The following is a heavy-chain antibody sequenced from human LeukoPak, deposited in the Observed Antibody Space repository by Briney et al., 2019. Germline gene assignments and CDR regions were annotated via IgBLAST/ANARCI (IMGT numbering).Heavy chain of an antibody. CDR2: ISAYNGNT. CDR3: ARVGSGYPDY. J-gene: IGHJ4*02. V-gene: IGHV1-18*01. Sequence: ASVKVSCKASGYTFTSYAMHWVRQAPGQRLEWMGWISAYNGNTNCAQKLQGRVTMATDTSTSTAYMELRSLRSDDTALYYCARVGSGYPDYWGQGTLVTVSS. D-gene: IGHD3-22*01. CDR1: GYTFTSYA.